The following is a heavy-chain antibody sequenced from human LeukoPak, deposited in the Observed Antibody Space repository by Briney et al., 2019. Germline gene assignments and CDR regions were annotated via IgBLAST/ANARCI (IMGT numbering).Heavy chain of an antibody. D-gene: IGHD3-10*01. CDR2: IFNAGNT. J-gene: IGHJ4*02. CDR1: GGSINSHY. Sequence: SETLSLTCSVSGGSINSHYWSWIRQPPGKRLEWIGYIFNAGNTNYNPSLASRVTMSIDTSRAQFFLRLSPVTAADTAIYYCASRPADTTWYGVFDYWSQGTLVTVSS. CDR3: ASRPADTTWYGVFDY. V-gene: IGHV4-59*11.